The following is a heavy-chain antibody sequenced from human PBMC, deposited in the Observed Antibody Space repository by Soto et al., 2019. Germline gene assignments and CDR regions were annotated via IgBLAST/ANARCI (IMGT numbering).Heavy chain of an antibody. J-gene: IGHJ3*02. D-gene: IGHD4-4*01. Sequence: PGGSLSLSCAGSEFTLSNAWMSWVRQGPGKGLEWVGRIKRKTDDGTTDYAAPVKGSFTSSRDDTKHTPEQQMNSLQRDDTSLNYCVDSVPRGAFDIWGQGTLVTVSS. CDR1: EFTLSNAW. V-gene: IGHV3-15*01. CDR3: VDSVPRGAFDI. CDR2: IKRKTDDGTT.